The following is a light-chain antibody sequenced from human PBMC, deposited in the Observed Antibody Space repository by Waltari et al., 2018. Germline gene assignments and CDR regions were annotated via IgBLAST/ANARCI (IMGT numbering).Light chain of an antibody. CDR3: QQSYSTLPLA. V-gene: IGKV1-39*01. CDR1: QSISSY. J-gene: IGKJ4*01. Sequence: DIQMTQSPSSLSASVGDRVTITCRAGQSISSYLNWYQQKPGKAPKLLIYAASSLQSGVPSRFSGSGSGTDFTLTISSLQPEDFATYYCQQSYSTLPLAFGGGTKVEIK. CDR2: AAS.